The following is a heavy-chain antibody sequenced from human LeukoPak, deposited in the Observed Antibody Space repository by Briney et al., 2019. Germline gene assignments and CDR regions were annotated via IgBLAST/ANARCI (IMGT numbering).Heavy chain of an antibody. Sequence: ASVKVSCKASGYTFTSYGISWVRQAPGQGLEWMGWISAYNGNTNYAQKLQGRVTMTTDTSTSTAYMELRSLRSDDTAVYYCARVGQQQLVRRSWFDPWGQGTLVTVSS. J-gene: IGHJ5*02. CDR1: GYTFTSYG. D-gene: IGHD6-13*01. CDR3: ARVGQQQLVRRSWFDP. CDR2: ISAYNGNT. V-gene: IGHV1-18*01.